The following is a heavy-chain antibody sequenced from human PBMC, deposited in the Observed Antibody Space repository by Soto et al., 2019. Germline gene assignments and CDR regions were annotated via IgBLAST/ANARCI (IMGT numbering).Heavy chain of an antibody. J-gene: IGHJ3*02. V-gene: IGHV3-48*01. Sequence: GGSLRLSCAASGFTFSSYSMNWVRQAPGKGLEWVSYISSSSSTIYYADSVKGRFTISRDNAKNSLYLQMNSLRAEDTAVYYCARDSSWYVGDAFDIWGQGTMVTVSS. D-gene: IGHD6-13*01. CDR1: GFTFSSYS. CDR2: ISSSSSTI. CDR3: ARDSSWYVGDAFDI.